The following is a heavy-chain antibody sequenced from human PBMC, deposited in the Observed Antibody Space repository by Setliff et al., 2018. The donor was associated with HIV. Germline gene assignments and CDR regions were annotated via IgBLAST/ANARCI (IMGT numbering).Heavy chain of an antibody. Sequence: SVMVSCKASGDTFGSHTISWVRQAPRQGLEWMGGIIPKFGAANYAQNFQGRVAITADKFTKAAYMELSSLRSDDTAVYFCATHGYTYGVDFDSWGQGTLVTVSS. CDR1: GDTFGSHT. CDR2: IIPKFGAA. D-gene: IGHD5-18*01. CDR3: ATHGYTYGVDFDS. V-gene: IGHV1-69*06. J-gene: IGHJ4*02.